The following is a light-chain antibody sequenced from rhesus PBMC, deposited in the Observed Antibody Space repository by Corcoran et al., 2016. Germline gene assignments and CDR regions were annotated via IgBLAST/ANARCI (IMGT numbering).Light chain of an antibody. V-gene: IGKV1-74*01. Sequence: DIQMTQSPSSLSASVGDRVTITCRASENVNNYLNWYQQKPGKAPKLLIYKASTLKSGVPSRFSGSGSGTDYTFTISGLQPEDVATYYCQHGYGTPLTFGGGTKVELK. J-gene: IGKJ4*01. CDR3: QHGYGTPLT. CDR1: ENVNNY. CDR2: KAS.